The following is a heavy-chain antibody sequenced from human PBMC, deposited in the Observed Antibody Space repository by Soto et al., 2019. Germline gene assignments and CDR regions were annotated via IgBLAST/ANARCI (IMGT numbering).Heavy chain of an antibody. CDR3: ARQGYDYIWGSYPFFFDI. CDR2: IYPGDSDT. CDR1: GYSFTSYW. D-gene: IGHD3-16*01. Sequence: GESLKISCKGSGYSFTSYWIGWVRQMPGKGLEWMGIIYPGDSDTRYSPSFQGQVTISADKSISTVYLQWSSLKAWDTAFFFCARQGYDYIWGSYPFFFDIWGQGKRVTVSS. V-gene: IGHV5-51*01. J-gene: IGHJ3*02.